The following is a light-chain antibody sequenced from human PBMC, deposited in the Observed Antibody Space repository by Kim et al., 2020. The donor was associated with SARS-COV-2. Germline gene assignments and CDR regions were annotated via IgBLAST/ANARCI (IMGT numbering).Light chain of an antibody. CDR3: GTWDSSLSAWV. Sequence: GQKVTISCSGSSSNIGNNYVSWYQQLPGTAPKVLMYDNNKRPPGIPERFSGSKSGTSATLGITGLQTGDEADYYCGTWDSSLSAWVFGGGTQLTV. CDR2: DNN. J-gene: IGLJ3*02. V-gene: IGLV1-51*01. CDR1: SSNIGNNY.